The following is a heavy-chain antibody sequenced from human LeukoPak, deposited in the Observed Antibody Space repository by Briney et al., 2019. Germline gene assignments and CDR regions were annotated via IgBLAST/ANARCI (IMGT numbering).Heavy chain of an antibody. V-gene: IGHV4-59*01. CDR3: AAGCSGGSCYSHFDY. D-gene: IGHD2-15*01. Sequence: SETLSLTYTVSGGSISSYSWSWIRQPPGKGLEWIGCIYSSGSTNYNPSLKSRVTISVDTSKNQFSLKLSSVTAADTAVYYCAAGCSGGSCYSHFDYWGQGTLVTVSS. CDR1: GGSISSYS. J-gene: IGHJ4*02. CDR2: IYSSGST.